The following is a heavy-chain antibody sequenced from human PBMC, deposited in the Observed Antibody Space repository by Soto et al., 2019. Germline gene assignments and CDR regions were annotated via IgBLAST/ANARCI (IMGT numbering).Heavy chain of an antibody. CDR1: GGSISSSSYY. V-gene: IGHV4-39*01. CDR2: IYYSGST. CDR3: ARHSPLISMWDH. J-gene: IGHJ4*02. D-gene: IGHD1-26*01. Sequence: QLQLQESGPGLVKPSETLSLTCTVSGGSISSSSYYWGWIRQPPGKGLEWIGSIYYSGSTYYNPSLKSRVSIAIGPSQNQFSLKLSSVTAAVTALYYRARHSPLISMWDHWGQGTLATVSS.